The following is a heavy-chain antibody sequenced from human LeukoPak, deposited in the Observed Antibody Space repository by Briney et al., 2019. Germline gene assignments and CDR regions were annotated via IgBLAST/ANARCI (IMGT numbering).Heavy chain of an antibody. CDR3: AKGLTGYDDAFDI. D-gene: IGHD3-9*01. CDR1: GFTFDDYA. J-gene: IGHJ3*02. CDR2: ISWNSGSI. Sequence: PGGSLRLSCAASGFTFDDYAMHWARQAPGKGLEWVSGISWNSGSIGYADSVKGRFTISRDNAKNSLYLQMNSLRAEDTALYYCAKGLTGYDDAFDIWGQGTMVTVSS. V-gene: IGHV3-9*01.